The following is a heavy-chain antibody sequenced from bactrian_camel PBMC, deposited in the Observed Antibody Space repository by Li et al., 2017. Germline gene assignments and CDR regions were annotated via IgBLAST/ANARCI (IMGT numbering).Heavy chain of an antibody. Sequence: VQLVESGGGSVQAGGSLRLSCTVSGYICSSYAMGWFRQAPGKEREGVAGIDTDGSTRYADSVKGRFTISKDNAKDTLYLQMNSLKPEDTAMYYCAAGPSRSGGLCFRFNEYNYWGQGTQVTVS. CDR1: GYICSSYA. J-gene: IGHJ4*01. CDR3: AAGPSRSGGLCFRFNEYNY. CDR2: IDTDGST. V-gene: IGHV3S9*01. D-gene: IGHD2*01.